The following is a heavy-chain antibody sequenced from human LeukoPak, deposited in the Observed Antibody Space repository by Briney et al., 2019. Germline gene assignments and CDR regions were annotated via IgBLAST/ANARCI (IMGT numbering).Heavy chain of an antibody. CDR1: GFTFSSYG. V-gene: IGHV3-33*01. J-gene: IGHJ6*02. CDR3: ARVKGRYYYGMGV. Sequence: HPGGSLRLSCAASGFTFSSYGMHWVRQAPGKGLEWVAVIWYDGSNKYYADSVKGRFTISRDNSKNTLYLQMNSLRAEDTAVYYCARVKGRYYYGMGVWGQGTTVTVSS. CDR2: IWYDGSNK.